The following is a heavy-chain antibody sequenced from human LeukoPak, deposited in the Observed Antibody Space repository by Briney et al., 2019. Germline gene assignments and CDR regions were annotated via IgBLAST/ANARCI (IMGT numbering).Heavy chain of an antibody. Sequence: PGGSLRLSCAASGFTFSSYSMNWVRQAPRKGLEWVSYISSGSSTIYYADSVKGRFTISRDNAKNSLYLQMNSLRAEDTAVYYCAGETSGYDPWDYYYYYMDVWGKGTTVTVSS. V-gene: IGHV3-48*01. CDR2: ISSGSSTI. D-gene: IGHD5-12*01. J-gene: IGHJ6*03. CDR1: GFTFSSYS. CDR3: AGETSGYDPWDYYYYYMDV.